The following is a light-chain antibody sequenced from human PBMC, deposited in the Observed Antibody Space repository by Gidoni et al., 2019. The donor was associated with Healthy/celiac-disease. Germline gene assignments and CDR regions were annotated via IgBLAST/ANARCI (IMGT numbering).Light chain of an antibody. CDR1: QSVSSN. Sequence: DIVMTQSPATLSVSPGERATLSCRASQSVSSNLAWYQQKPGQAPRLLIYGASTRATGIPARFSGSWSGTEITLTISSLQAEDVAVYYCQQYNNWLITFGQGTRLEIK. CDR2: GAS. CDR3: QQYNNWLIT. J-gene: IGKJ5*01. V-gene: IGKV3-15*01.